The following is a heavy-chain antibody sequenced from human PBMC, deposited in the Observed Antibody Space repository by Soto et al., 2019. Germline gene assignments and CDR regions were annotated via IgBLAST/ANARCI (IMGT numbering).Heavy chain of an antibody. CDR1: VFMFNNSA. D-gene: IGHD2-21*01. J-gene: IGHJ3*02. Sequence: RGALLVFCKASVFMFNNSAMTWVSQATGQGLQWVASVSDNGGSRGGTYYADSVKGRFTISIDNSKNTLYLQLDSLTGADTAVYHCARAKAVVIAALDIWGQGTMVTVSS. V-gene: IGHV3-23*01. CDR3: ARAKAVVIAALDI. CDR2: VSDNGGSRGGT.